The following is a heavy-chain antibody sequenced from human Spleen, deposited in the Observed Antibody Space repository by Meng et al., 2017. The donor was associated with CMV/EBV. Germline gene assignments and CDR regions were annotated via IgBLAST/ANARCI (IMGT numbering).Heavy chain of an antibody. V-gene: IGHV1-46*01. CDR2: INPSAGSA. D-gene: IGHD2-15*01. J-gene: IGHJ4*02. Sequence: ASVKVSCKASGYTFTNYYIHWVRQAPGQGLEWMGMINPSAGSASYAQQFRARVTVTRDTSTSTIYMELTSLRSEDTAVYFCARDFCTGGTCWNYFDYWGQGTLVTVSS. CDR1: GYTFTNYY. CDR3: ARDFCTGGTCWNYFDY.